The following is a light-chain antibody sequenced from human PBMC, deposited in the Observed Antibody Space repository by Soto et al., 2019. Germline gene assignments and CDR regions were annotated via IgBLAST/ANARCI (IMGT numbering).Light chain of an antibody. J-gene: IGKJ5*01. CDR3: QQYGSSPIT. V-gene: IGKV3-20*01. CDR1: QSVSSY. CDR2: SAS. Sequence: EIVLKQSPVTLSFSPGERATLSCRASQSVSSYLAWYQQKPGQAPRVLIYSASLRATGIPDRFSGSGSGTDFSLTISRLEPEDFAVYYCQQYGSSPITFGQGTRLENK.